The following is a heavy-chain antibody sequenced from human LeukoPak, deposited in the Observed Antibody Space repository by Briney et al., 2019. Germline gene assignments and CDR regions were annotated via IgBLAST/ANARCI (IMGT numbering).Heavy chain of an antibody. V-gene: IGHV3-23*01. J-gene: IGHJ4*02. Sequence: GGSLRLSCAASGFTFSSFAMTWVRQAPGKGLEWVSHITHNGGATYYADSVKGRFTVSGDNSKNTLYLHMNSLRAEDTAIYYCVRGYISPDYWGQGTLVTVSS. CDR3: VRGYISPDY. CDR1: GFTFSSFA. CDR2: ITHNGGAT. D-gene: IGHD3-16*02.